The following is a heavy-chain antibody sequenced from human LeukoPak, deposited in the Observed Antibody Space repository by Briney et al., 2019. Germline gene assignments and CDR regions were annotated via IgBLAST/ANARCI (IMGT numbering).Heavy chain of an antibody. V-gene: IGHV3-48*01. Sequence: GGSLRLSCAASGFTFSSYNMNWVRQAPGKGLEWVSYISSSSTTIYADSVKGRFTISRDNAKNSLYLQTNSLRADDTAMYYCARAGSGSYKPYFDYWGQGTLVTVSS. CDR3: ARAGSGSYKPYFDY. D-gene: IGHD3-10*01. CDR1: GFTFSSYN. CDR2: ISSSSTTI. J-gene: IGHJ4*02.